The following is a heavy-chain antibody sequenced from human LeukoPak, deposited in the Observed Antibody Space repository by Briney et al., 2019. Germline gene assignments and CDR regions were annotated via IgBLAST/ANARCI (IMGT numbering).Heavy chain of an antibody. V-gene: IGHV4-59*01. D-gene: IGHD6-13*01. CDR3: ASSGYSSSWFDY. J-gene: IGHJ4*02. CDR2: IYYSGST. CDR1: GGSISSYY. Sequence: SETLSLTCTVSGGSISSYYWSWIRQPPGKGLEWIGYIYYSGSTNYNPSLKSRVTISVDTSKNQFSLKLSSVTAADTAVYYCASSGYSSSWFDYWGQGTLVTVSS.